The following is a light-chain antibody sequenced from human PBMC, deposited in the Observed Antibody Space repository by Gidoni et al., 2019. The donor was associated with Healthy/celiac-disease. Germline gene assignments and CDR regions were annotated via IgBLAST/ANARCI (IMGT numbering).Light chain of an antibody. J-gene: IGKJ1*01. CDR3: QQYNNWWT. Sequence: LPQSPATLSVSPGERATLSGRASQSVNSNLAWNQQKPGQAPRLLIYGASTRATGIPARFSGSGSGTEFTLTISSLQSEDLAVYYCQQYNNWWTFGQXTKVEIK. CDR2: GAS. V-gene: IGKV3-15*01. CDR1: QSVNSN.